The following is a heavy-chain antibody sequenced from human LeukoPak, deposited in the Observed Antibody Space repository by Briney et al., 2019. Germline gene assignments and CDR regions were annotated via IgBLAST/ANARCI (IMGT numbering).Heavy chain of an antibody. V-gene: IGHV3-9*01. CDR1: GFTFDDYA. CDR2: ISWNSGSI. J-gene: IGHJ4*02. D-gene: IGHD6-19*01. CDR3: AKERLSSGCLDY. Sequence: PGGSLRLSCAASGFTFDDYAMHWVRQAPGKGLEWVSGISWNSGSIGYADSVKGRFTISRDNAKNSLYLQMNSLRAEDTALYYCAKERLSSGCLDYWGQGTLVTVSS.